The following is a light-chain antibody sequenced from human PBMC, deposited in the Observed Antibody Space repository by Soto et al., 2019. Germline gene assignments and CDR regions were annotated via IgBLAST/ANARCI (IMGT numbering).Light chain of an antibody. CDR2: KAS. Sequence: DIQMPQSPSTLSASVGDRVTITCRASQSISSWLAWYQQKPGKAPKLLIYKASSLESGVPSRFSGSGSGTEFTLTISSLQPDDFATYYCQHFRSFPITFGQGTRLEIK. CDR1: QSISSW. J-gene: IGKJ5*01. V-gene: IGKV1-5*03. CDR3: QHFRSFPIT.